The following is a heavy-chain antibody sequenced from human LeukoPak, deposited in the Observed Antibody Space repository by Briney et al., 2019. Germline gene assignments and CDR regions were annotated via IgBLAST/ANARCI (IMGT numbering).Heavy chain of an antibody. D-gene: IGHD3-9*01. J-gene: IGHJ3*02. CDR1: GFTFSSYS. V-gene: IGHV3-21*01. CDR3: ARDRDYDILTGYSAADAFDI. CDR2: ISSSSSYI. Sequence: GGSLRLSCAASGFTFSSYSMNWVRQAPGKGLEWVPSISSSSSYIYYADSVKGRFTISRDNAKNSLYLQMNSLRAEDTAVYYCARDRDYDILTGYSAADAFDIWGQGTMVTVSS.